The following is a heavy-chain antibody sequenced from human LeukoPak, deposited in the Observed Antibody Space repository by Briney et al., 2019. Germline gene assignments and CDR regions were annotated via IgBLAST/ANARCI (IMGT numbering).Heavy chain of an antibody. V-gene: IGHV3-53*01. Sequence: GGSLRLSCAASGFTVSSNYMSWVRQAPGKGLEWVSVIYSGGSTYYADSVKGRFTISRDNSKNTLYLQMNSQRAEDTAVYYCASGDLVAGLFDYWGQGTLVTVSS. CDR1: GFTVSSNY. D-gene: IGHD6-19*01. J-gene: IGHJ4*02. CDR3: ASGDLVAGLFDY. CDR2: IYSGGST.